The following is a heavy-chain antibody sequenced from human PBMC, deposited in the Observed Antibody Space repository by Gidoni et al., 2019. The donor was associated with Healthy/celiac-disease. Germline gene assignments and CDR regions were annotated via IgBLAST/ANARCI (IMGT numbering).Heavy chain of an antibody. CDR1: GFTFSSYA. D-gene: IGHD6-13*01. Sequence: EVQLLESGGGLVQPGGSLRLPCSAPGFTFSSYAMSWVRQAPGKGLEWVSAISGSGGSTYYADSVKGRFTISRDNSKNTLYLQMNSLRAEDTAVYYCAKSEIAAAGTFDYWGQGTLVTVSS. J-gene: IGHJ4*02. V-gene: IGHV3-23*01. CDR2: ISGSGGST. CDR3: AKSEIAAAGTFDY.